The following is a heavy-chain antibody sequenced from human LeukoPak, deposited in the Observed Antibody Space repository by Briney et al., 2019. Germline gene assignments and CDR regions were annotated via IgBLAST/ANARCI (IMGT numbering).Heavy chain of an antibody. Sequence: PGGSLRLSCAASGFIVGTNYMSWVRQAPGKGLEWVSVIYSGGSTYYADSVRGRFTISRDNSKNTLYLHMNSLRAEDTALYYCARNYYEPTYDYYFDCWGQGTLVTVSS. J-gene: IGHJ4*02. CDR3: ARNYYEPTYDYYFDC. D-gene: IGHD1-26*01. V-gene: IGHV3-53*01. CDR2: IYSGGST. CDR1: GFIVGTNY.